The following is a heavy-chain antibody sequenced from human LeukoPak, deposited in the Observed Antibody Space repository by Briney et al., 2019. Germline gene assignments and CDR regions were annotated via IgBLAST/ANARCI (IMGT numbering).Heavy chain of an antibody. CDR3: ARVSSVVSYGYGFDY. Sequence: AASVKVSCKASGYTFTSYDINWVRQATGQGLEWMGWMNPNSGNTGYAQKFQGRVTITRNTSISTAYMELSSLRSEDTAVYYCARVSSVVSYGYGFDYWAREPWSPSPQ. V-gene: IGHV1-8*03. CDR1: GYTFTSYD. CDR2: MNPNSGNT. D-gene: IGHD5-18*01. J-gene: IGHJ4*02.